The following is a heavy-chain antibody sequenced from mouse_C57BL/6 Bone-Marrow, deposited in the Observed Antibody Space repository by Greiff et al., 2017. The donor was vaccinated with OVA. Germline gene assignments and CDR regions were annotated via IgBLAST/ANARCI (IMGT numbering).Heavy chain of an antibody. CDR1: GYAFTNYL. Sequence: QVQLQQSGAELVRPGTSVKVSCKASGYAFTNYLIEWVKQRPGQGLEWIGVINPGSGGTNYNEKFKGKATLTADKSSSTAYMQLSSLTSEDSAVYFCAREEIYYGNYAWFAYWGQGTLVTVSA. D-gene: IGHD2-1*01. V-gene: IGHV1-54*01. CDR3: AREEIYYGNYAWFAY. J-gene: IGHJ3*01. CDR2: INPGSGGT.